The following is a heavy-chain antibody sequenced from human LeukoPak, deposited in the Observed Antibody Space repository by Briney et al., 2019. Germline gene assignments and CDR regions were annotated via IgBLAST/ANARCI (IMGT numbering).Heavy chain of an antibody. Sequence: GGSLRLSCAASGFTFSDSAMHWVRQASGKGLEWVGRIRSKANNYATAYAASVKGRFTISRDDSKNTAYLQMNSLKTEDTAVYYCTSLRSDWAGSSFDYWGQGTLVTVSS. CDR1: GFTFSDSA. D-gene: IGHD5-12*01. CDR3: TSLRSDWAGSSFDY. CDR2: IRSKANNYAT. V-gene: IGHV3-73*01. J-gene: IGHJ4*02.